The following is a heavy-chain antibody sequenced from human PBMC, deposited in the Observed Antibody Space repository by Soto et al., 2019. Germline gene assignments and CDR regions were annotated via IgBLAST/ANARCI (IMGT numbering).Heavy chain of an antibody. CDR2: INVGNGNT. Sequence: QVQFVQSGAEVKKPGASVKVSCKTPGYTFTRYHIHWVRQAPGQRLEWMGWINVGNGNTRYSQKFQGRLTLTRDTPGNTASLALNSLSSDDTAVYYCATPRDYDGCLDSWGQGTLVTVSS. J-gene: IGHJ4*02. CDR3: ATPRDYDGCLDS. V-gene: IGHV1-3*01. D-gene: IGHD3-22*01. CDR1: GYTFTRYH.